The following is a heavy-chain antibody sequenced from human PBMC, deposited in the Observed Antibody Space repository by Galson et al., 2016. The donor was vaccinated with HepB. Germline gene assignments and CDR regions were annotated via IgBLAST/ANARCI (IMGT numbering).Heavy chain of an antibody. CDR2: ISIRSTYI. Sequence: SLRLSCAASRFAFTNYSMHWVRQAPGKGLEWVSSISIRSTYIYYADSVRGRFTISRDNAKNSLYLQMNSLGAEDTSVYYCASGCRGGSCVDYWGQGTLVTVSS. D-gene: IGHD2-15*01. CDR1: RFAFTNYS. V-gene: IGHV3-21*01. CDR3: ASGCRGGSCVDY. J-gene: IGHJ4*02.